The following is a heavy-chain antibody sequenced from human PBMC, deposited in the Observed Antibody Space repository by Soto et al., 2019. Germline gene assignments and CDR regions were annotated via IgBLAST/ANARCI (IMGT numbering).Heavy chain of an antibody. CDR2: ISSRDLTI. CDR3: AKDKGAYYYDTTGYLDY. D-gene: IGHD3-22*01. Sequence: GGSLRLSCSASGFTFSNFYMSWIRQAPGKGLEWVSSISSRDLTISYADSVKGRFTISRDNAKNSLFLQMNDLTPEDTAFYYCAKDKGAYYYDTTGYLDYWGRGTLVTVSS. V-gene: IGHV3-11*01. CDR1: GFTFSNFY. J-gene: IGHJ4*02.